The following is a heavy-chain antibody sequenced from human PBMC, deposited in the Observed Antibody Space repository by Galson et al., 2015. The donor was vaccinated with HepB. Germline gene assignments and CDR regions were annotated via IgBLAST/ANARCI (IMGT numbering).Heavy chain of an antibody. D-gene: IGHD3-10*01. CDR2: INTNSGGT. CDR3: ARDRFTMVRGVIIKDPYNWFDP. V-gene: IGHV1-2*02. J-gene: IGHJ5*02. Sequence: SVKVSCKASGYTFTGYYMHWVRQAPGQGLEWMGWINTNSGGTNYAQKFQGRVTMTRDTYISTAYMELSRLRSDYTAVYYCARDRFTMVRGVIIKDPYNWFDPLGQGTLVTVSS. CDR1: GYTFTGYY.